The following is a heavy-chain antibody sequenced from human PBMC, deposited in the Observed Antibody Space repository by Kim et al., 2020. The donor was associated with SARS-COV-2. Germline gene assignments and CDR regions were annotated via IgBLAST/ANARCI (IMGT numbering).Heavy chain of an antibody. V-gene: IGHV4-31*03. J-gene: IGHJ5*02. D-gene: IGHD2-21*01. CDR3: ARSPAYHGFDP. Sequence: SETLSLTCTVSGGSISSKDYYWSWIRQHPGKGPEWLGFISYSGNTNYNPSLKSRVTISVDTSKNQFSLKLSSVTAADTAVYFCARSPAYHGFDPWGQGILGSVSS. CDR2: ISYSGNT. CDR1: GGSISSKDYY.